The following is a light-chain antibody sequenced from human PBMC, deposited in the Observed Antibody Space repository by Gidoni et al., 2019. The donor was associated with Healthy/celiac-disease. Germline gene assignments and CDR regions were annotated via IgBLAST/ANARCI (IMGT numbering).Light chain of an antibody. J-gene: IGLJ2*01. Sequence: SYVLTQPPSASVAPGQPARITCGGNNIGSKSVHWYQQKPGQAPVLVVYDDSDRPSGIPERFSGSNSGNTATLTISRVEAGDEADYYCQVWDSSSDLVVFGGGTKLTVL. CDR1: NIGSKS. CDR3: QVWDSSSDLVV. V-gene: IGLV3-21*02. CDR2: DDS.